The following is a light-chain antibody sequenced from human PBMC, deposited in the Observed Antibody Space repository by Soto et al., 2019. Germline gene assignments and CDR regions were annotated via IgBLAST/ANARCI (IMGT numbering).Light chain of an antibody. V-gene: IGLV2-8*01. CDR2: EVS. CDR3: SSNAGSINRYV. Sequence: QSALTQPPSASGSPGQSVTISCTGTSSDVGGYNFVSWYQQHPGKAPKLMIYEVSKRPSGVPDRFSGSKSGNTASLTVSGLQAEDEADYYCSSNAGSINRYVFGTGTKVTVL. J-gene: IGLJ1*01. CDR1: SSDVGGYNF.